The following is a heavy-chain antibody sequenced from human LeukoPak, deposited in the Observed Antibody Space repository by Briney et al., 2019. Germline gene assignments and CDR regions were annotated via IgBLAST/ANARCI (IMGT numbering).Heavy chain of an antibody. D-gene: IGHD2-15*01. Sequence: PSETLSLPCSVCGGPFYCYSWTWPRQPPGEGVEWIGDINDRGSTNYKPSLRSRLSISIGTSKKQFSLRLRSVTAADTAVYYCARGHPPVVAVRTNWFDPWGQGIPVTVSS. V-gene: IGHV4-34*01. CDR2: INDRGST. CDR3: ARGHPPVVAVRTNWFDP. CDR1: GGPFYCYS. J-gene: IGHJ5*02.